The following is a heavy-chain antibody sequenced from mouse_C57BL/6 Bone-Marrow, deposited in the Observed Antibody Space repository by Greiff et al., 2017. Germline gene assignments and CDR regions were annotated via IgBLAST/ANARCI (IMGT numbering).Heavy chain of an antibody. V-gene: IGHV5-6*01. Sequence: EVQLVESGGDLVKPGGSLKLSCAASGFTFSSYGLSWFRQTPHKRLVWVATISCGGGYTYYPDRVKGRSTLTRAHSKNTLYMLMSSLTSEDTAVYCCGRERGVRSVPYYAMDYWGQGTSVTVSS. D-gene: IGHD2-14*01. CDR3: GRERGVRSVPYYAMDY. CDR1: GFTFSSYG. CDR2: ISCGGGYT. J-gene: IGHJ4*01.